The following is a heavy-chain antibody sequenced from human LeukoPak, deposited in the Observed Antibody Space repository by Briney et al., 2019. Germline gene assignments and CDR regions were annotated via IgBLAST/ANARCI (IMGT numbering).Heavy chain of an antibody. CDR2: ISGSGGST. CDR3: ARAPNRGIAAATLGAFDI. J-gene: IGHJ3*02. D-gene: IGHD6-13*01. Sequence: GGSLRLSCAASGFTFSSYAMSWVRQAPGKGLEWVSAISGSGGSTYYADSVKGRFTISRDNSKNTLYLQMNSLRAEDTAVYYCARAPNRGIAAATLGAFDIWGQGTMVTVSS. CDR1: GFTFSSYA. V-gene: IGHV3-23*01.